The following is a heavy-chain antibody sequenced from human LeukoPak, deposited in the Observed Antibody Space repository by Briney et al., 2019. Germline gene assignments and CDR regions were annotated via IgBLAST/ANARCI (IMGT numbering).Heavy chain of an antibody. V-gene: IGHV1-18*01. CDR3: ARDGDIVVVPAANPIDY. Sequence: ASVKVSCKASGYTFTSYGISWVRQAPGQGLEWMGWISAYNGNTNYAQKLQGRVTMTTDTSTSTAYMELRSLRSDDTAVYYCARDGDIVVVPAANPIDYWGQGTLVTVSS. CDR2: ISAYNGNT. CDR1: GYTFTSYG. J-gene: IGHJ4*02. D-gene: IGHD2-2*01.